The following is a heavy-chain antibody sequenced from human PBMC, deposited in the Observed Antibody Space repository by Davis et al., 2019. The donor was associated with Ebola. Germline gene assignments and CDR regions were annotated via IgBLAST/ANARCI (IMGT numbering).Heavy chain of an antibody. Sequence: GESLKISCKGSGYSFSNYWIGWVRLMPGRGLEWMGIIYPGDSDTIYSPSFQGQVTISADKSISTAYLQWSSLKASDTAMYYCTRHATRDTTGKTGIDYWGQGTQVTVSS. CDR3: TRHATRDTTGKTGIDY. CDR1: GYSFSNYW. D-gene: IGHD1-1*01. CDR2: IYPGDSDT. V-gene: IGHV5-51*01. J-gene: IGHJ4*02.